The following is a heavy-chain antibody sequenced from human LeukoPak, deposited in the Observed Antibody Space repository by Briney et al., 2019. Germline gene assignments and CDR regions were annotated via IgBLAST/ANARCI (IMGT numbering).Heavy chain of an antibody. D-gene: IGHD3-10*01. CDR1: GFTFSSYG. Sequence: GGSLRLSCAASGFTFSSYGMSWVRQAPGKGLEWVSAISGSGGSTYYADSVKGRFTISRDNSKNTLYLQMNSLRAEDTAVYYCARSTMVRGGIFDYWGQGTLVTVSS. J-gene: IGHJ4*02. CDR2: ISGSGGST. V-gene: IGHV3-23*01. CDR3: ARSTMVRGGIFDY.